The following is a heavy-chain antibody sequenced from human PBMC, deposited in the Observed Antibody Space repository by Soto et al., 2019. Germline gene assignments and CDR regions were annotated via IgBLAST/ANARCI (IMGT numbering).Heavy chain of an antibody. CDR1: GGSFSGYY. J-gene: IGHJ5*02. CDR2: INHSGST. Sequence: SETLSLTCAVYGGSFSGYYWSWIRQPPGKGLEWIGEINHSGSTNYNPSLKSRVTISVDTSKNQFSLKLSSVTAADTAVYYCARGADSSSWYGGDWFDPWGQGTLVTVPQ. D-gene: IGHD6-13*01. V-gene: IGHV4-34*01. CDR3: ARGADSSSWYGGDWFDP.